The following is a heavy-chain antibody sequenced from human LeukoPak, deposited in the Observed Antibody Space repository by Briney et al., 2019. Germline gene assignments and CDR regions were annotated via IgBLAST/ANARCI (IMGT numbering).Heavy chain of an antibody. CDR1: GYTFTGYY. Sequence: ASVKVSCKASGYTFTGYYMHWVRQAPGQGLWWVGRIYPNSSGTNYVHKFQGRVTMTRDTAISTANMELSRLRSDNTAVYYCARVPAGYSSSWYTGKLDIWGQGTMVTVSS. V-gene: IGHV1-2*06. CDR2: IYPNSSGT. D-gene: IGHD6-13*01. J-gene: IGHJ3*02. CDR3: ARVPAGYSSSWYTGKLDI.